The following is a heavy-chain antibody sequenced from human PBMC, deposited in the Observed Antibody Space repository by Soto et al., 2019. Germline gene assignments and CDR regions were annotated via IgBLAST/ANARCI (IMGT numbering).Heavy chain of an antibody. V-gene: IGHV4-39*01. D-gene: IGHD2-15*01. CDR1: GGSISSSSYY. CDR2: IYYSGST. Sequence: SETLSLTCTGSGGSISSSSYYWGWIRHPPGKGLEWIGSIYYSGSTYYDPSLKSRVTISVDTSKNQFSLKLSSVTAADTAVYYCARHTDITSYYFDYWGQGTLVTVSS. CDR3: ARHTDITSYYFDY. J-gene: IGHJ4*02.